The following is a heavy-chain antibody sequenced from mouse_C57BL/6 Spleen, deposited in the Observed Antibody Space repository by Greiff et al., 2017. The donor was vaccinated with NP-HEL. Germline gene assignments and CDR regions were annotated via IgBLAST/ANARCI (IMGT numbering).Heavy chain of an antibody. J-gene: IGHJ4*01. CDR1: GFSLTSYG. D-gene: IGHD2-5*01. CDR3: ARPYYSNYGRGLYAMDY. Sequence: VQLQQSGPGLVQPSQSLSITCTVSGFSLTSYGVHWVRQSPGKGLEWLGVIWSGGSTDYNAAFISRLSISKDNSKSQVFFKMNSLQADDTAIYYCARPYYSNYGRGLYAMDYWGQGTSVTVSS. CDR2: IWSGGST. V-gene: IGHV2-2*01.